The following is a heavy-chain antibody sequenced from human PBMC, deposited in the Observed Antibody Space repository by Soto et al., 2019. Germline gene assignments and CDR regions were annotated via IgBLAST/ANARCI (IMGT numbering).Heavy chain of an antibody. CDR3: AISGGLDV. Sequence: GESLKISCKGSGYSFTSYWISWVRQMPGKGLEWMGMIVPSDSYTNYSPSFEGQVTISADKSINTAYLQWSSLKASDTAMYYCAISGGLDVWGQGTTVTVSS. J-gene: IGHJ6*02. D-gene: IGHD3-10*01. CDR2: IVPSDSYT. V-gene: IGHV5-10-1*04. CDR1: GYSFTSYW.